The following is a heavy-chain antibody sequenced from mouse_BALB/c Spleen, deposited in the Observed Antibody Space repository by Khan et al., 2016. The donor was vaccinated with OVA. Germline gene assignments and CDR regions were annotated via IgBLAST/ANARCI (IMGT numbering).Heavy chain of an antibody. CDR2: INPYNGVT. V-gene: IGHV1-18*01. Sequence: VQLKQSGPELVKPGASMKISCKASGYTFTDYTMTWMKQSHGKNLELIGLINPYNGVTSYNQKFKGKATLTVDKSSSTAYMELLSLTSEDSAVYYCASAGYGNFAYWGQGTLVTVSA. J-gene: IGHJ3*01. CDR3: ASAGYGNFAY. CDR1: GYTFTDYT. D-gene: IGHD2-1*01.